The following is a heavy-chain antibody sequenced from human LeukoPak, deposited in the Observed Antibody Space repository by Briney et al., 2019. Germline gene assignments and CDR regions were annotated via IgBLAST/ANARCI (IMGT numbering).Heavy chain of an antibody. CDR3: AALRMVTRYFDY. D-gene: IGHD5-18*01. CDR1: GGSFSGYY. Sequence: SETLSLTCAVYGGSFSGYYWSWIRQPPGKGLEWIGEINHSGSTNYNPSLQSRVTMSVDTSKNQFSLKLRSVTAADTAVYYCAALRMVTRYFDYWGQGTLVTVSS. V-gene: IGHV4-34*01. CDR2: INHSGST. J-gene: IGHJ4*02.